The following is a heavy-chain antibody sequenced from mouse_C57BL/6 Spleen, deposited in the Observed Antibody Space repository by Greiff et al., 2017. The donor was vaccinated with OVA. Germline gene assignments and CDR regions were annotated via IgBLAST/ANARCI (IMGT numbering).Heavy chain of an antibody. CDR3: ARQGYDYDEAWCAY. Sequence: VQLQQPGAELVRPGSSVKLSCKASGYTFTSYWMHWVKQRPIQGLEWIGNIDPSDSETHYNQKFKDKATLTVDKSSSTAYMQLSSLTSEDSAVYYCARQGYDYDEAWCAYWGQGTLVTVSA. D-gene: IGHD2-4*01. J-gene: IGHJ3*01. V-gene: IGHV1-52*01. CDR2: IDPSDSET. CDR1: GYTFTSYW.